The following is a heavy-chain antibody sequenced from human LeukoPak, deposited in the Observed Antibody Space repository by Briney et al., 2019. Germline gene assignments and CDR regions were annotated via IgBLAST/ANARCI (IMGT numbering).Heavy chain of an antibody. D-gene: IGHD2-2*01. V-gene: IGHV1-69*04. CDR3: ARVRCSSTSCYPGFYYFDF. CDR2: IIPILGIA. CDR1: GGTFSSYA. J-gene: IGHJ4*02. Sequence: SVKVSCKASGGTFSSYAISWVRQAPGQGLEWMGRIIPILGIANYAQKFQGRVTITADKSTSTAYMELSSLRSEDTAVYYCARVRCSSTSCYPGFYYFDFWGQGTLVTVSS.